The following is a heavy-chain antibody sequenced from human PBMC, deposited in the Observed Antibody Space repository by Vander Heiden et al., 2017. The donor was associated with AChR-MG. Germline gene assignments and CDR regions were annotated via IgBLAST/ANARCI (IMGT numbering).Heavy chain of an antibody. Sequence: QVQLVESGGGVVQPGRSLTLSCTASGFPFSSYSMHWLRQAPGKGLEWVAVMSYDGSNKYYADSVKGRFTISRDNSKNTLYLQMDSLRTEDTAVYSCARDRVSGTYYSPAFDYWGQGTLVTVSS. D-gene: IGHD3-10*01. CDR1: GFPFSSYS. J-gene: IGHJ4*02. V-gene: IGHV3-30-3*01. CDR2: MSYDGSNK. CDR3: ARDRVSGTYYSPAFDY.